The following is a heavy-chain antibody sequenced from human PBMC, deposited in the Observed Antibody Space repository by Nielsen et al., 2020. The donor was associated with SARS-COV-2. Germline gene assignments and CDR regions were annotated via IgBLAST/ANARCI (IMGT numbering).Heavy chain of an antibody. V-gene: IGHV3-7*01. CDR3: ARDTVSTYYYDSSGYFRY. CDR1: GFTFSSYW. D-gene: IGHD3-22*01. J-gene: IGHJ4*02. CDR2: IKQDGSEK. Sequence: GESLKISCAASGFTFSSYWMSWVRQAPGKGLEWVANIKQDGSEKYYVDSVKGRFTISRDNAKNSLHLQMNSLRAEDTAVYYCARDTVSTYYYDSSGYFRYWGQGTLVTVSS.